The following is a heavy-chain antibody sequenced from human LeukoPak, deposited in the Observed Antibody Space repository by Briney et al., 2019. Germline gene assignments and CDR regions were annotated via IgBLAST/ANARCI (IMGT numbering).Heavy chain of an antibody. CDR2: INPSDGTT. CDR3: ARDEVESFYYENSGSRQEGYHYYYSMNV. Sequence: ASVKVSCKASGYTFHNYYIYWVRQAPGQGLEWMGIINPSDGTTSYAQKFQARVTMIRDMSTSTVYMQLSALRSEDTAVYYCARDEVESFYYENSGSRQEGYHYYYSMNVWGKGTTVTVSS. D-gene: IGHD3-22*01. J-gene: IGHJ6*03. CDR1: GYTFHNYY. V-gene: IGHV1-46*02.